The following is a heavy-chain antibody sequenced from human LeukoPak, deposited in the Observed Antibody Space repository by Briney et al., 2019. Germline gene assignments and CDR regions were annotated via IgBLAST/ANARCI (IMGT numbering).Heavy chain of an antibody. CDR1: GFSFSTYS. CDR3: AKDPYFDY. J-gene: IGHJ4*02. CDR2: ISASGGDT. Sequence: GGSLRLSCAASGFSFSTYSFSWVRQAPGKGLEWVSGISASGGDTFYADSVKGRFTISRDNSKNTLYLQMNSLRAEDTAVYYCAKDPYFDYWGQGTLVTVSS. V-gene: IGHV3-23*01.